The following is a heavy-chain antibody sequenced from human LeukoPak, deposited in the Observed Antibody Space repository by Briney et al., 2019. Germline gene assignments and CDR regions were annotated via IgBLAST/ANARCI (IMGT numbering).Heavy chain of an antibody. V-gene: IGHV4-4*07. CDR2: IYSSGST. CDR1: GGSISSYY. J-gene: IGHJ4*02. Sequence: PSETLSLTCTVSGGSISSYYWSWIRQPAGKGLEWIGRIYSSGSTNYNPSLKSRVTMSVDTSKDQSSLKLSSVTAADTAVYYCARGGLGATSGHYYFDYWGQGTLVTVSS. D-gene: IGHD1-26*01. CDR3: ARGGLGATSGHYYFDY.